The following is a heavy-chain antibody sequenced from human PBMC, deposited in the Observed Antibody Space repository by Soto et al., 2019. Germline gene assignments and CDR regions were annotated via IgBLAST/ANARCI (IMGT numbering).Heavy chain of an antibody. CDR2: INHSGST. CDR3: ARGLAESIAGPPFDY. J-gene: IGHJ4*02. CDR1: GGSFSGYY. V-gene: IGHV4-34*01. Sequence: SETLSLTCAVYGGSFSGYYWSWIRQPPGKGLEWIGEINHSGSTNYNPSLKSRVTISVDTSKNQFSLKLSSVTAADTAVYYCARGLAESIAGPPFDYWGQGTLVTVSS. D-gene: IGHD6-6*01.